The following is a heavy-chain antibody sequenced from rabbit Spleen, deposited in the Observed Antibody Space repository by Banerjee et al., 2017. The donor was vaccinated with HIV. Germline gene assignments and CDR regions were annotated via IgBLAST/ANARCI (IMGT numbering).Heavy chain of an antibody. CDR1: GFSFSSYY. CDR2: IYNGDGTT. D-gene: IGHD1-1*01. J-gene: IGHJ4*01. Sequence: EESGGDLVQPEGSLTLTCTASGFSFSSYYWICWVRQAPGKGPEWIACIYNGDGTTYYASWVNGRFTISRSTSLNTVTLQMTSLTAADTATYFCARSRYYDFDPYYFNLWGPGTLVTVS. CDR3: ARSRYYDFDPYYFNL. V-gene: IGHV1S47*01.